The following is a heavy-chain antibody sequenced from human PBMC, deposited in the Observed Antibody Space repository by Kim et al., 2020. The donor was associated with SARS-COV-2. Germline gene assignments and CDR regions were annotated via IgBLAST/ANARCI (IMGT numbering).Heavy chain of an antibody. V-gene: IGHV4-30-4*01. CDR1: GGSISSGDYY. CDR3: ARGPPIGGGDCYSH. Sequence: SETLSLTCTVSGGSISSGDYYWSWIRQPPGKGLEWIGYIYYTGSSHYNPSLNSRVTISIDTSKNQFSLKLSSVTAADTAVYYCARGPPIGGGDCYSHWGQGALFTVP. CDR2: IYYTGSS. J-gene: IGHJ4*02. D-gene: IGHD2-21*02.